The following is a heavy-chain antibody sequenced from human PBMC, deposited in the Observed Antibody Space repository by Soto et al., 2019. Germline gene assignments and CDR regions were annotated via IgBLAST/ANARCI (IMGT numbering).Heavy chain of an antibody. CDR3: ARDHPSKQWLVPR. V-gene: IGHV3-11*01. D-gene: IGHD6-19*01. Sequence: GGSLRLSCAASGFTFSDYYMSWIRQAPGKGLEWVSYISSSGTTIYYADSVRGRFTISRDNVKKSLYLQMNSLRSEDTAVYYCARDHPSKQWLVPRWGQGALVTVS. J-gene: IGHJ4*02. CDR1: GFTFSDYY. CDR2: ISSSGTTI.